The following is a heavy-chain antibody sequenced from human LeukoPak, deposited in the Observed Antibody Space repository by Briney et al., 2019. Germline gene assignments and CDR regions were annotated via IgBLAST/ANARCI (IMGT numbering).Heavy chain of an antibody. V-gene: IGHV1-69*05. CDR1: GGTFSSYA. CDR2: IIPIFGTA. J-gene: IGHJ4*02. D-gene: IGHD6-13*01. Sequence: EASVKVSCKASGGTFSSYAISWVRQAPGQGLEWMGGIIPIFGTANYAQKFQGRVTITTDESTSTAYMELSSLRSEDTAVYYCAGPTRYSSSWFLLYWGQGTLVTVSS. CDR3: AGPTRYSSSWFLLY.